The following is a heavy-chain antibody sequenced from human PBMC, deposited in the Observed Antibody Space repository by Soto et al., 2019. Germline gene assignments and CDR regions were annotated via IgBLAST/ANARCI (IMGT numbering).Heavy chain of an antibody. J-gene: IGHJ4*02. CDR2: IYYSGST. V-gene: IGHV4-59*01. CDR1: GGSISSYY. CDR3: ARGRRWLQMFDY. D-gene: IGHD5-12*01. Sequence: PSETLSLTCTVSGGSISSYYWSWIGQPPGKGLEWIGYIYYSGSTNYNPSLKSRVTISVDTSKNQFSLKLSSVTAADTAVYYCARGRRWLQMFDYWGQGTLVTVSS.